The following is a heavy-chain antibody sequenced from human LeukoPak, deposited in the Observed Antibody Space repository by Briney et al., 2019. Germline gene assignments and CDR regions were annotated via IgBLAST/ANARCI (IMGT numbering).Heavy chain of an antibody. CDR3: ARGVTGGWYGDFQH. CDR1: GGSISTYF. CDR2: IYYSGST. Sequence: SETLSLTCTVSGGSISTYFWSWIRQPPGKGLEWIGYIYYSGSTNYNPSLKSRVTISVDTSKNQFSLKLSSVTAADTAVYYCARGVTGGWYGDFQHWGQGTLVTVSS. D-gene: IGHD6-19*01. V-gene: IGHV4-59*01. J-gene: IGHJ1*01.